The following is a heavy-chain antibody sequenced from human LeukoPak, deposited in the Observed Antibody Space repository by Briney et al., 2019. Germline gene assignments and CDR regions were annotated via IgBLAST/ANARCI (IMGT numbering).Heavy chain of an antibody. CDR3: AKVDRGDYSSSPVPYYNYYMNV. CDR1: GSTFSYYS. J-gene: IGHJ6*03. CDR2: ISSSSSLI. Sequence: GGSLRLSCAASGSTFSYYSMNWVRQAPGRGLEWVSCISSSSSLIFYSDSVRGRFTISRDNAKNLLYLHMNSLRVEDTAVYYCAKVDRGDYSSSPVPYYNYYMNVWGKGTTVTVSS. D-gene: IGHD6-13*01. V-gene: IGHV3-21*01.